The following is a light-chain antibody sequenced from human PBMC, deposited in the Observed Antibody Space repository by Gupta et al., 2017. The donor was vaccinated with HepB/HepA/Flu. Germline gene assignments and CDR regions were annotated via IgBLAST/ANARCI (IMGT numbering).Light chain of an antibody. V-gene: IGKV1-12*02. CDR2: AAS. J-gene: IGKJ2*01. Sequence: DIQMTQSLSSVSASVGDRVTITCRASQGIRSWLAWYQQKPGKAPKLLIYAASSWQSGVPSRFSGSGCGKDLTLTISSRQQEDFATYYCQQTNSFPSYTFGQGTKLEIK. CDR3: QQTNSFPSYT. CDR1: QGIRSW.